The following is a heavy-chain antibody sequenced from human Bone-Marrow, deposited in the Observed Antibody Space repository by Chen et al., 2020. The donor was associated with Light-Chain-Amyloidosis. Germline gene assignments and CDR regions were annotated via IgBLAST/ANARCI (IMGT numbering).Heavy chain of an antibody. Sequence: VRLAESGGGVVQPGGSLRLSCAASGFVFTTYGFQWVRQAPGKGLEWVAFIRFDGRDKYYVDSVKGRFTISRDDSKNTVYLQMSRLRVEDTAMYYCAQLYSYGRPFNHWGQGTLVSVSS. CDR1: GFVFTTYG. D-gene: IGHD5-18*01. V-gene: IGHV3-30*02. CDR2: IRFDGRDK. CDR3: AQLYSYGRPFNH. J-gene: IGHJ4*02.